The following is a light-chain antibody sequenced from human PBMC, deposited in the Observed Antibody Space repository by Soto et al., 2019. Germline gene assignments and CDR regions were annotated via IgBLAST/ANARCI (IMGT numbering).Light chain of an antibody. V-gene: IGLV2-23*01. CDR2: EGS. CDR3: CSYAGSSTLV. J-gene: IGLJ2*01. CDR1: SSDVGSYNL. Sequence: QSALTQPASVSGSPGQSITISCTGTSSDVGSYNLVSWYQQHPGKAPKLMIYEGSKRPSGVSNRCSGSKSGNTASLTNSRLQAEDEADYYCCSYAGSSTLVFGGGTKLTVL.